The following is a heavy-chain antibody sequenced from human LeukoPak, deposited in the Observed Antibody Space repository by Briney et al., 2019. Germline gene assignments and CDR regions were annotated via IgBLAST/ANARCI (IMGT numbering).Heavy chain of an antibody. CDR1: GYSISSGYY. Sequence: SETLSLTCTVSGYSISSGYYWGWIRQPPGKGLEWIGSIYHSGSTYYNPSLKSRVTISVDTSKNQFSLKLSSVTAADTAVYYCASPTLAVADQTLFQHWGQGTLVTVSS. V-gene: IGHV4-38-2*02. D-gene: IGHD6-19*01. CDR2: IYHSGST. CDR3: ASPTLAVADQTLFQH. J-gene: IGHJ1*01.